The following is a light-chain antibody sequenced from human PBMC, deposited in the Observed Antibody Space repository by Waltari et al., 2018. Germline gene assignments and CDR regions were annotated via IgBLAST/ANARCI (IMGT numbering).Light chain of an antibody. CDR3: QQYGSSLLT. V-gene: IGKV3-20*01. CDR1: QSVSSSY. Sequence: VLTPSPVTLSSSPGARATLSCRASQSVSSSYLAWYQQKPGQAPRLLIYGASSRATGIPDRFSGSGSGTDFTLTISRLEPEDFAVYYCQQYGSSLLTFGGGTKVEIK. J-gene: IGKJ4*01. CDR2: GAS.